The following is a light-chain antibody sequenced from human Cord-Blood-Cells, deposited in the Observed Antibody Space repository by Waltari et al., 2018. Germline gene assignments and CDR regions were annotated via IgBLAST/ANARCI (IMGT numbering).Light chain of an antibody. CDR2: DAS. J-gene: IGKJ5*01. Sequence: EIVLTQSPATLSLSPGEGAPLPARASQSVSSYLAWYQQKPGQAPRLLIYDASNRATGIPARFSGSGSGTDFTLTISSLEPEDFAVYYCQQRSNWPPGLTFGQGTRLEIK. V-gene: IGKV3-11*01. CDR1: QSVSSY. CDR3: QQRSNWPPGLT.